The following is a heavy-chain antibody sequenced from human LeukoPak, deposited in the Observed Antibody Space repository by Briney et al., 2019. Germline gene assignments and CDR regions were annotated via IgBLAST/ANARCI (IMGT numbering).Heavy chain of an antibody. J-gene: IGHJ4*02. Sequence: SETLSLTCAVYGGSFSGYYWGWIRQPPGKGLEWIGTIYYSGSTYYNPSLKSRVTISVDTSKNQFSLKLTSVTAADTAVYYCAINYYDSSGYLQYFDYWGQGALVTVSS. CDR3: AINYYDSSGYLQYFDY. V-gene: IGHV4-34*01. CDR2: IYYSGST. CDR1: GGSFSGYY. D-gene: IGHD3-22*01.